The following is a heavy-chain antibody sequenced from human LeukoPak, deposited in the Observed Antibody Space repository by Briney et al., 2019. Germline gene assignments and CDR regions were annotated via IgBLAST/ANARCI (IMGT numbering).Heavy chain of an antibody. Sequence: SVKVSCKASGFTFTSSAMQWVRQARGQRVECIGWIVVGSGNTNYAQKFQERVTITRDMSTSTAYMELSSLRSEDTAVYYCAADSSWSNFDYWGQGTLVTVSS. D-gene: IGHD2-15*01. J-gene: IGHJ4*02. CDR2: IVVGSGNT. V-gene: IGHV1-58*02. CDR1: GFTFTSSA. CDR3: AADSSWSNFDY.